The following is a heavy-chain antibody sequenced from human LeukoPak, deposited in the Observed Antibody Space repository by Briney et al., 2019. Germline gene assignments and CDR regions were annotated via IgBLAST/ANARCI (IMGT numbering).Heavy chain of an antibody. CDR1: NGSISNYY. V-gene: IGHV4-4*07. Sequence: SETLSLTCTVSNGSISNYYWSWIRQPAGKGLEWIGRIYTSGSTNYNPSLKSRVTISVDTSKNQFSLKLSSVTAADTAVYYCARQAGDYSSSSGDYWGQGTLVTVSS. D-gene: IGHD6-6*01. J-gene: IGHJ4*02. CDR2: IYTSGST. CDR3: ARQAGDYSSSSGDY.